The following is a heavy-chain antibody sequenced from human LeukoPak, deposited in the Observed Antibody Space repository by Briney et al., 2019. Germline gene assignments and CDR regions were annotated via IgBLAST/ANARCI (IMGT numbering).Heavy chain of an antibody. D-gene: IGHD3-3*01. J-gene: IGHJ4*02. Sequence: SETLSLTCTVSGGSVSSYYWSWIRQPPGKGLEWVGYIYYSGSTNYNPSLKSRVTISVDTSKNQFSLKLSSVTAADTAVYYCARAPYDFWSDYPYYFDYWGQGTLVTVSS. CDR2: IYYSGST. CDR1: GGSVSSYY. CDR3: ARAPYDFWSDYPYYFDY. V-gene: IGHV4-59*02.